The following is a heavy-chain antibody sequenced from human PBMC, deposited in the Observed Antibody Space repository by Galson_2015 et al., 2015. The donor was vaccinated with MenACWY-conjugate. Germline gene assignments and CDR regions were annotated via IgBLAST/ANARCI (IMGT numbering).Heavy chain of an antibody. V-gene: IGHV4-59*08. CDR2: IYYSGTT. CDR1: GGSISSYY. Sequence: SETLSLTCTVSGGSISSYYLSWIRQPPGKGLEWIGYIYYSGTTKYNPSLKSRVTISADTSKTQFSLRLNSVTAADTAVYYCARRHCSSGSCFFDYWGQGSLATVSS. D-gene: IGHD2-15*01. CDR3: ARRHCSSGSCFFDY. J-gene: IGHJ4*02.